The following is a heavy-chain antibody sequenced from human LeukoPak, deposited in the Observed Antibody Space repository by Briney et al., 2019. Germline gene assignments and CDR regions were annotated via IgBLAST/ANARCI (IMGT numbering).Heavy chain of an antibody. Sequence: PGGSLRLSCTASGFTFSSYEMNWVRQAPGKGLEWVSYISSSGSTIYYADSVKGRFTISRDNAKNSLYLQMNSLRAEDTAVYYCARDSIVATTPLDYWGQGTLVTVSS. CDR2: ISSSGSTI. CDR3: ARDSIVATTPLDY. CDR1: GFTFSSYE. V-gene: IGHV3-48*03. J-gene: IGHJ4*02. D-gene: IGHD5-12*01.